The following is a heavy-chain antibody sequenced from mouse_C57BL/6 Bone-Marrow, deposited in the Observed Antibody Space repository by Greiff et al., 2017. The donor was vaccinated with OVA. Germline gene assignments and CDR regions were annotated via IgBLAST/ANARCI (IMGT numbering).Heavy chain of an antibody. CDR2: IHPHSGST. J-gene: IGHJ2*01. Sequence: QVQLQQPGAELVKPGASVKLSCKAYGYTFTSYWMHWVKQRPGQGLEWIGMIHPHSGSTNYNEKFKSKATLTVDKASSTAYMQLSSLTSKDSAVYVCARGISRYYFDYWGQGTTLTVSS. CDR3: ARGISRYYFDY. V-gene: IGHV1-64*01. CDR1: GYTFTSYW. D-gene: IGHD5-2*01.